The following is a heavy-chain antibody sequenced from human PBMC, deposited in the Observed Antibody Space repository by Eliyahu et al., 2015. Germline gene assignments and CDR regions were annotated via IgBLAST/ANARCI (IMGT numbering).Heavy chain of an antibody. CDR3: ARELRYFDRDLVYYYYYYMDV. Sequence: QVQLVESGGGVVQPGRSLRLSCAASGFTFSSXXTPWVRQAPGKGLEWVAVISYDGSNKYYADSVKGRFTISRDNSKNTLYLQMNSLRAEDTAVYYCARELRYFDRDLVYYYYYYMDVWGKGTTVTVSS. CDR1: GFTFSSXX. D-gene: IGHD3-9*01. V-gene: IGHV3-30-3*01. J-gene: IGHJ6*03. CDR2: ISYDGSNK.